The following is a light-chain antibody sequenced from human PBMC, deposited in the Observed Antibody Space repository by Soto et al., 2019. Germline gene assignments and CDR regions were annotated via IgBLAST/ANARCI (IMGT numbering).Light chain of an antibody. CDR2: GNT. CDR1: SSNIGAGCE. V-gene: IGLV1-40*01. CDR3: QSYDSSLSASYV. Sequence: VLTQPPSVSGAPGQRVTISCTGCSSNIGAGCEVHWYQHLPGKAPKLLIYGNTNRPSGVPDRFSGSKSGTSASLAITGLQAEDEADYYCQSYDSSLSASYVFGGGTKSPS. J-gene: IGLJ1*01.